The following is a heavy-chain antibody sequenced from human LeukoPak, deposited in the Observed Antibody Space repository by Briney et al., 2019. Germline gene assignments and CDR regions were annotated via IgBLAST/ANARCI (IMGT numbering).Heavy chain of an antibody. CDR2: IFGSGGSP. V-gene: IGHV3-23*01. CDR3: GKTTVGYSGGRYPGWLVDY. Sequence: PGGSLTLSCAASGFTFNSYAMYWVRQAPGKGLEWISGIFGSGGSPHYADSVKGRFTISRDNSQEIVYLQLDSLRVEDTARYYWGKTTVGYSGGRYPGWLVDYWGQGALVTVSS. CDR1: GFTFNSYA. D-gene: IGHD5-12*01. J-gene: IGHJ4*02.